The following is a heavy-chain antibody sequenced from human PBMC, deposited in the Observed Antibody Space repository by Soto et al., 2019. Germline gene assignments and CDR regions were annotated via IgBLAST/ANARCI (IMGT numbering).Heavy chain of an antibody. CDR3: VKNLGWFNT. CDR1: GFTFGTTD. J-gene: IGHJ5*02. Sequence: QLLQSGGGLVQPGGSLTLSCAASGFTFGTTDMSWVRQAPGEGLEWVSTIDGSGGITYYADSVKGRFTISRDNSRNTVYLQMNSLRGDDTALYYCVKNLGWFNTWGQGALVTVFS. V-gene: IGHV3-23*01. D-gene: IGHD3-16*01. CDR2: IDGSGGIT.